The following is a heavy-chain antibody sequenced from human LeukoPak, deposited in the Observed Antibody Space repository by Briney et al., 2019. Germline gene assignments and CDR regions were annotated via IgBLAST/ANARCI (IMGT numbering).Heavy chain of an antibody. CDR2: LPSGGGP. J-gene: IGHJ3*01. CDR3: AKTITPFTTNWDNSPGTFDV. D-gene: IGHD1-1*01. Sequence: GGSLRLSCAASGFTFGSYAMNWVRQAPGRGLEWVSSLPSGGGPSYADSVKGRFTVSRDNSKNTLYLQMNSLRADDTAVYYCAKTITPFTTNWDNSPGTFDVWGQGTVVTVSS. V-gene: IGHV3-23*01. CDR1: GFTFGSYA.